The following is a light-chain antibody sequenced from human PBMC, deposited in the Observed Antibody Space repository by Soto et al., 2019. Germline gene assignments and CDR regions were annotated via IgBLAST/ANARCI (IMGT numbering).Light chain of an antibody. CDR2: GNV. V-gene: IGLV1-44*01. CDR1: SSNIGRRA. Sequence: QSVLTQPPSASGTPGQTITMSCSGGSSNIGRRAVNWYQQFPGAAPKLLIYGNVQRPSGVPGRFSGSKSGTSASLAISGLQSDDEADYYCASWDDNLNGYVCGAGTKVTVL. CDR3: ASWDDNLNGYV. J-gene: IGLJ1*01.